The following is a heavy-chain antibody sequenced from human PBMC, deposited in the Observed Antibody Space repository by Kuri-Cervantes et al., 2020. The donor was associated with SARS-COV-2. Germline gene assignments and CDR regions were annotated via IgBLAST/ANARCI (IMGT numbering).Heavy chain of an antibody. D-gene: IGHD6-13*01. CDR2: IKKDGSEK. CDR3: ARDSAAGLY. J-gene: IGHJ4*02. CDR1: GFTLSSYW. Sequence: GESLKISCAASGFTLSSYWMSWVRQAPGKGLEWVANIKKDGSEKYYVDSVKGRFTISRDNAKNSLYLQMNSLSAEDTAVYYCARDSAAGLYWGQGTLVTVSS. V-gene: IGHV3-7*03.